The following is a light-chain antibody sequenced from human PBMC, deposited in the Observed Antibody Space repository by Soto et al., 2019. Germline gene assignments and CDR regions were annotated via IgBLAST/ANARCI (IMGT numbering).Light chain of an antibody. CDR3: QQSYSTPRT. Sequence: DIQMTQSPSSLSASVGDRVTITCRASQSISTYLNWYQQKVGKAPKLRIYAASSLQRGVPSRFSGSGSGTDFTLTISSLQPEDFAPYYCQQSYSTPRTFGQGTKLEIK. J-gene: IGKJ2*02. CDR2: AAS. V-gene: IGKV1-39*01. CDR1: QSISTY.